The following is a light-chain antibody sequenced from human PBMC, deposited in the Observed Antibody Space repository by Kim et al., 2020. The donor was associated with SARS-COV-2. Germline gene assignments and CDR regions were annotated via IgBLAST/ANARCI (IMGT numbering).Light chain of an antibody. CDR3: YSAADNNLI. J-gene: IGLJ2*01. Sequence: SYELTQPSSVSVSPGQTARITCPGDVLAKKYARWFQQKPGQAPVLVIYKDSERPSGIPERLSGSSSGTTVTLTISGAQVEDEADYYCYSAADNNLIFGGGTQLTVL. V-gene: IGLV3-27*01. CDR1: VLAKKY. CDR2: KDS.